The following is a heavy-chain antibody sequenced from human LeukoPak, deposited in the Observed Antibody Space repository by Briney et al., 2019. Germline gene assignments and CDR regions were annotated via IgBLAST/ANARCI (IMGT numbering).Heavy chain of an antibody. CDR3: AKDPRLYYYDSSGYSDY. J-gene: IGHJ4*02. CDR1: GFTFSDYY. D-gene: IGHD3-22*01. V-gene: IGHV3-23*01. CDR2: ISGSGGST. Sequence: GGSLRLSCAASGFTFSDYYMSWIRQAPGKGLEWVSAISGSGGSTYYADSVKGRFTISRDNSKNTLYLQMNGLRAEDTAVYYCAKDPRLYYYDSSGYSDYWGKGTLVTVSS.